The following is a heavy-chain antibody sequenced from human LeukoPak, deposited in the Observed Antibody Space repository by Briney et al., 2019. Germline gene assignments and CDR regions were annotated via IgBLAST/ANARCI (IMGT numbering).Heavy chain of an antibody. D-gene: IGHD6-13*01. CDR3: ARVDYSSSWYRGYYFDY. CDR1: GGTFSSYA. V-gene: IGHV1-69*05. J-gene: IGHJ4*02. CDR2: IIPIFGTA. Sequence: SVKVSCKASGGTFSSYAISWVRQAPGQGLEWMGGIIPIFGTANYAQKLQGRVTMTTDTSTSTAYMELRSLRSDDTAVYYCARVDYSSSWYRGYYFDYWGQGTLVTVSS.